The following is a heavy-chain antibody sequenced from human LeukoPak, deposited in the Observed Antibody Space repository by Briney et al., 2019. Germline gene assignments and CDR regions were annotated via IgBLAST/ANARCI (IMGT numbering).Heavy chain of an antibody. J-gene: IGHJ6*02. CDR1: GFTFSSYA. CDR3: ARGVNCSSTSCYEGGFYYYYGMDV. D-gene: IGHD2-2*01. Sequence: PEGSLRLSCEASGFTFSSYAMSWVRQAPGKGLEWVSSISSSSSYKYYADSVKGRFTISRDNAKNSLYLQMNSLRAEDTAEYYCARGVNCSSTSCYEGGFYYYYGMDVWGQGTTVTVSS. CDR2: ISSSSSYK. V-gene: IGHV3-21*01.